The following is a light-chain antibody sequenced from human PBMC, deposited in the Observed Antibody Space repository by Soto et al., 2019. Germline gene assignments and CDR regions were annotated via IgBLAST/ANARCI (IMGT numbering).Light chain of an antibody. CDR1: QSVSSY. Sequence: EIVLTQSPATLSLSPGERATLSCRASQSVSSYLAWYQQKPGQAPRLLIYDASNRATGIPVRFSGSGSGSEYTRTISRLEREDYADYYCQQRSSLWTFGHRTNVDIK. J-gene: IGKJ1*01. V-gene: IGKV3-11*01. CDR3: QQRSSLWT. CDR2: DAS.